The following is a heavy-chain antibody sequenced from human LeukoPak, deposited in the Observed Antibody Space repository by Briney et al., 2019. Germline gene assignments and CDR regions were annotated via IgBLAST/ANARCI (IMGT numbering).Heavy chain of an antibody. D-gene: IGHD4-4*01. CDR1: GGSISSYY. CDR3: ARVNSNYYYYGMDV. CDR2: IYYSGST. J-gene: IGHJ6*02. Sequence: KPSKTLSLTCTVSGGSISSYYWSWIRQPPGKGLEWIGYIYYSGSTNYNPSLKSRVTISVDTSKNQFSLKLSSVTAADTAVYYCARVNSNYYYYGMDVWGQGTTVTVSS. V-gene: IGHV4-59*01.